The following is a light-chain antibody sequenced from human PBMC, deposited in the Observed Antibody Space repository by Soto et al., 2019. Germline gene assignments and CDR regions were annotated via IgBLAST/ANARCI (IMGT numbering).Light chain of an antibody. CDR3: SAYSISSTE. J-gene: IGLJ2*01. CDR1: SSDVDGYNY. CDR2: DVS. V-gene: IGLV2-14*03. Sequence: QSALTQPASVSGSPGQSITISCTGTSSDVDGYNYISWHQQHPGKAPKLMIYDVSIRPSGDSDRFSGSKSGNTASLTISGLQAEDEADYYCSAYSISSTEFGGGTKVTVL.